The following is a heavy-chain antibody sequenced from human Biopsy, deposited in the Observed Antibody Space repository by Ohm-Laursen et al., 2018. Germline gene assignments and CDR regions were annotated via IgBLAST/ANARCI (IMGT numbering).Heavy chain of an antibody. CDR1: GFSLSARGKR. Sequence: TQTLPLTCSFSGFSLSARGKRVRWIRQAPGKALEWLALVDWDDYKDHSPSLQTKLSISKDTSNDQVVLTVNNVDPADTATYYCARAPILIVSAGLVYRHRRHLQGMDVWGQGIAVTVS. V-gene: IGHV2-70*01. D-gene: IGHD6-13*01. J-gene: IGHJ6*02. CDR3: ARAPILIVSAGLVYRHRRHLQGMDV. CDR2: VDWDDYK.